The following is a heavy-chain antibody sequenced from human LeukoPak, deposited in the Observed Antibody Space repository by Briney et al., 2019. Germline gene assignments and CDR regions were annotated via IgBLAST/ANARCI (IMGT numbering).Heavy chain of an antibody. CDR3: ARVPRSYYYYYYMDV. CDR1: GGSISSGSYY. V-gene: IGHV4-61*02. CDR2: IYTSGST. Sequence: PSETLSLTCTVSGGSISSGSYYWSSIRQPAGKGLEWIGRIYTSGSTNYNPSLKSRVTISVDTSKNQFSLKLSSVTAADTAVYYCARVPRSYYYYYYMDVWGKGTTVTVSS. J-gene: IGHJ6*03.